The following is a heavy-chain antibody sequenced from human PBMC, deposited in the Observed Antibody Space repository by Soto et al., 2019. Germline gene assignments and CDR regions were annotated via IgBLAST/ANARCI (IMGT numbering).Heavy chain of an antibody. V-gene: IGHV6-1*01. J-gene: IGHJ6*02. D-gene: IGHD3-3*01. CDR2: TYYRSKWYN. CDR3: AREGPVLRFLEWFSPMDV. Sequence: SQTLSLTCVISGDSVSSNSAAWNWIRQSPSRGLEWLGRTYYRSKWYNDYAVSVKSRITINPDTSKNQFSLQLNSVTPEDTAVYYCAREGPVLRFLEWFSPMDVWGQGTTVTVSS. CDR1: GDSVSSNSAA.